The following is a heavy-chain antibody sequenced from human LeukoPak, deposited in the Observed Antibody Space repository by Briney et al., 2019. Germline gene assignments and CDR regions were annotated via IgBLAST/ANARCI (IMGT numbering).Heavy chain of an antibody. V-gene: IGHV1-69*05. D-gene: IGHD2-21*01. Sequence: GASVKVSCKASGGTLSSYAISWVRQAPGQGLEWMGGIIPIFGTANYAQKFQGRVTITTDESTSTAYMELSSLRSEDTAVYYCASNCGGDCYFFDYWGQGTLVTVSS. CDR2: IIPIFGTA. J-gene: IGHJ4*02. CDR3: ASNCGGDCYFFDY. CDR1: GGTLSSYA.